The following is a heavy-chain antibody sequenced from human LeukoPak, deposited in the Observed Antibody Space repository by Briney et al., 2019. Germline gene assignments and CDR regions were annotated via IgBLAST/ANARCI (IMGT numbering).Heavy chain of an antibody. CDR1: GFTFSTYG. J-gene: IGHJ5*02. CDR2: IRYDGNNK. V-gene: IGHV3-30*02. Sequence: GGSLRLSCAASGFTFSTYGMHWVRQAPGKGLEWGTFIRYDGNNKYYADSVKGRFTISRDNSKNTLYLQMNSLRAEDTAIYYCAKDAEPLGYCSGGNCFPNWFDPWGQGTLVTVSS. D-gene: IGHD2-15*01. CDR3: AKDAEPLGYCSGGNCFPNWFDP.